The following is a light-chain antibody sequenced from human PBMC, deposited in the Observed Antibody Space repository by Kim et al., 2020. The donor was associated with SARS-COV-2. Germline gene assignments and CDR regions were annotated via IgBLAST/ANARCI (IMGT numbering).Light chain of an antibody. CDR1: SSDGGGYNY. CDR2: DVS. V-gene: IGLV2-14*03. J-gene: IGLJ2*01. CDR3: SSYTSSSTVV. Sequence: GQSINISCTGTSSDGGGYNYVSWYQQHPGKAPKLMIYDVSNRPSGVSNRFSGSKSGNTASLTISGLQAEDEADYYCSSYTSSSTVVFGGGTQLTVL.